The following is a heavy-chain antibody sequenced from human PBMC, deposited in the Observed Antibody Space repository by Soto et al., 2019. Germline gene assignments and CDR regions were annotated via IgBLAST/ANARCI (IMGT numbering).Heavy chain of an antibody. CDR1: GFTFSSNG. Sequence: QVQLVESGGGVVQPGRSLRLSCVASGFTFSSNGMHWVRQAPGKGLEWVAVIPHDGSEIHYSESVKGRFTISRDNSKNTLYLQMNSLRTEDTAVYYCANVQGGGYWGQGTLVTVSS. D-gene: IGHD3-16*01. J-gene: IGHJ4*02. CDR2: IPHDGSEI. CDR3: ANVQGGGY. V-gene: IGHV3-30*18.